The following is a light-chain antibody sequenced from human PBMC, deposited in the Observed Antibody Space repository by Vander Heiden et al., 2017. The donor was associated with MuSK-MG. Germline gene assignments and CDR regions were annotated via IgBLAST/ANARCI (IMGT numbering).Light chain of an antibody. CDR2: AAV. CDR3: QQLNGYPPIT. V-gene: IGKV1-9*01. CDR1: QGISTY. Sequence: IQFAQSPSFLSASVGDRVTITCRASQGISTYLAWCQQKPGKAPKLLIYAAVTLQSGGPSRFSGSGSGTEFSLTISGLQPEDFATYYCQQLNGYPPITFGQGTRLEIK. J-gene: IGKJ5*01.